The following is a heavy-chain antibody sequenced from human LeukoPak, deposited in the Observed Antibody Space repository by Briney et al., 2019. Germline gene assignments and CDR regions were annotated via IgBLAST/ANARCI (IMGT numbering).Heavy chain of an antibody. D-gene: IGHD4-11*01. CDR2: INPSGGTT. J-gene: IGHJ4*02. Sequence: ASVKVSCKASGYTFTTYYMHWVRQAPGQGLEWMGVINPSGGTTSYTQKFQGRVTMTRDTSTSTVYLEVSSLRSEDTAFYYCARRMTSITAFDYWGQGTLVTVSS. CDR3: ARRMTSITAFDY. V-gene: IGHV1-46*01. CDR1: GYTFTTYY.